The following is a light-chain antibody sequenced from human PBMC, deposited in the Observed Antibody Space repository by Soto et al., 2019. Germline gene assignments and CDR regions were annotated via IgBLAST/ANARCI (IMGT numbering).Light chain of an antibody. V-gene: IGKV3-15*01. CDR2: GAS. Sequence: EVVMTQSPATLSVSPGERATLSCRASQSVNANLAWYQQKPGQAPRLLIHGASNRATGIPARFSGSGFGTEFILSFSSLQSVDFAVYYCQQYNTWLWTFGQGTKVEI. CDR1: QSVNAN. J-gene: IGKJ1*01. CDR3: QQYNTWLWT.